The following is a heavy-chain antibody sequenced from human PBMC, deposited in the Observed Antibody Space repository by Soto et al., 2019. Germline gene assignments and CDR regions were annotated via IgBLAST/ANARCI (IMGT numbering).Heavy chain of an antibody. V-gene: IGHV4-59*08. CDR3: ARVLLYGGSTGPFDY. CDR2: IYYTGGA. Sequence: SETLSLTCTVSGDSVSDYYWSWIRQTPGKGLEWIGYIYYTGGASYKPSLKSRVTMSVDTSKNQFSLKLSSVTAADTAVYYCARVLLYGGSTGPFDYWGQGTLVTVSS. D-gene: IGHD2-15*01. CDR1: GDSVSDYY. J-gene: IGHJ4*02.